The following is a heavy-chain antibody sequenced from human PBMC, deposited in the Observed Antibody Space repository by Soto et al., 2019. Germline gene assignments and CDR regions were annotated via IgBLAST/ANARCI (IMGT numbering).Heavy chain of an antibody. CDR3: AKAYYDSRGNNWFDP. J-gene: IGHJ5*02. V-gene: IGHV3-23*01. Sequence: PGGSLRLSCAASGFTFSNYAMNWIRQAPGKGLEWLSSISANGRNAYYADSVKGRFTISRDRSKNTLYLQMNSLRAEDTAVYYCAKAYYDSRGNNWFDPWGQGTLVTVSS. D-gene: IGHD3-22*01. CDR2: ISANGRNA. CDR1: GFTFSNYA.